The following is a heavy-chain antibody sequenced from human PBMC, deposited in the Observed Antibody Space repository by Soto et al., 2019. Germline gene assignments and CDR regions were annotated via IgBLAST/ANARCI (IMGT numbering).Heavy chain of an antibody. D-gene: IGHD6-13*01. CDR3: VREPWGFSGTWYDY. CDR2: INHDGSKT. Sequence: QTGGSLRLSFSPSQFSFSSYWMHWVRQVPGKGPAWVSRINHDGSKTEYADSVKGRFTISRDNTNNTLYLQMNSLRVEDTAMYYCVREPWGFSGTWYDYWGQGTLVTVSS. V-gene: IGHV3-74*01. J-gene: IGHJ4*02. CDR1: QFSFSSYW.